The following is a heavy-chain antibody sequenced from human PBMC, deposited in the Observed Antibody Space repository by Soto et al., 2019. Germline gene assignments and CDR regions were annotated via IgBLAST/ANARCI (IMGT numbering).Heavy chain of an antibody. CDR1: GVSISSSNYY. CDR2: MDYNGNS. V-gene: IGHV4-39*01. D-gene: IGHD3-22*01. CDR3: VRSAFGYYDTSGYPLTDS. Sequence: XGTLGLSCTVSGVSISSSNYYWGWIRQPPGGGPEWIGSMDYNGNSYQNPSLKSRVTLSVDTSKSQFSLKLRSVTAADTAVYFCVRSAFGYYDTSGYPLTDSWGQGTLVTVSS. J-gene: IGHJ4*02.